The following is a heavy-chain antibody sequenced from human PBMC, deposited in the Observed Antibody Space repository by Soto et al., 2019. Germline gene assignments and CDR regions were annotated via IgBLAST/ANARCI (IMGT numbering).Heavy chain of an antibody. J-gene: IGHJ3*02. CDR3: AGGGSGYPADAFDI. CDR2: IYYSGST. D-gene: IGHD3-22*01. CDR1: DGYISSGGYY. Sequence: SETLSLTYTVADGYISSGGYYWSWIHQHPGKGLEWIGYIYYSGSTYYNPSLKSRVTISVDTSKNQFSLKLSSVTAADTAVYYCAGGGSGYPADAFDIWGQGTMVTVSS. V-gene: IGHV4-31*03.